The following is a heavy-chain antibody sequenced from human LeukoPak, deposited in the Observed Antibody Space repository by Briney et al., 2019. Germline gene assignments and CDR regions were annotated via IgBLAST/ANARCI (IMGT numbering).Heavy chain of an antibody. CDR3: ARSHFYDYIWGSYRPDAFDI. Sequence: SETLSLTCAVYGGSFSGHYWSWIRQPPGKGLEWIGEINHSGSTNYNPSLKSRVTISVDTSKNQFSLKLSSVTAADTAVYYCARSHFYDYIWGSYRPDAFDIWGQGTMVTVSS. V-gene: IGHV4-34*01. CDR1: GGSFSGHY. J-gene: IGHJ3*02. D-gene: IGHD3-16*02. CDR2: INHSGST.